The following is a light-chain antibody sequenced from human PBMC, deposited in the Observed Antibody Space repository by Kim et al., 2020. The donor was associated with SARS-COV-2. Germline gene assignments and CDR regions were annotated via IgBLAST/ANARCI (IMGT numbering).Light chain of an antibody. CDR2: GPY. Sequence: VSPGGSATLSCRASESVSSNLAWYQQRSGQAPRLLIYGPYTRATGIPERFSVSVSGTDFTLTINSLRPEDSATYYCQQYNRWPLTFGGGTKVDIK. CDR3: QQYNRWPLT. V-gene: IGKV3D-15*01. CDR1: ESVSSN. J-gene: IGKJ4*01.